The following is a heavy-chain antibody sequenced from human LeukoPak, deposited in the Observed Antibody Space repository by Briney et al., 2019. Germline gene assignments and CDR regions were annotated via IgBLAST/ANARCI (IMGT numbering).Heavy chain of an antibody. CDR1: GGSISSYY. J-gene: IGHJ6*03. Sequence: SETLSLTCTVSGGSISSYYWSWIRQPPGKGLEWIGYIYTSGSTNYNPSLKSRVTISVDTSKNQFSLKLSSVTAADTAVYYCARHAPYYDFWSGYRPDYYYYYYMDVWGKGTTVTVSS. CDR2: IYTSGST. D-gene: IGHD3-3*01. CDR3: ARHAPYYDFWSGYRPDYYYYYYMDV. V-gene: IGHV4-4*09.